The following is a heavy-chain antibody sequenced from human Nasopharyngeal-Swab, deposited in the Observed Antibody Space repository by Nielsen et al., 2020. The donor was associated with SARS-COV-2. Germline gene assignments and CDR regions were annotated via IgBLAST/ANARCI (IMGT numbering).Heavy chain of an antibody. CDR2: IYSGGST. D-gene: IGHD5-18*01. J-gene: IGHJ4*02. Sequence: VRQAPGKGLEWVSVIYSGGSTYYADSVKGRFTISRDNSKNTLYLQMNSLRAEDTAVYYCAKNTTMGAFDYWGQGTLVTVS. V-gene: IGHV3-53*01. CDR3: AKNTTMGAFDY.